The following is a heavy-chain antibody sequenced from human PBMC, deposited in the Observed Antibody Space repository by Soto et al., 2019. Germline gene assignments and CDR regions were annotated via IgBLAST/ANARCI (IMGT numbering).Heavy chain of an antibody. Sequence: GASVKVSCKASGYTFTGYYMHWVRQAPGQGLEWMGWINPNSGGTNYAQKFQGWVTMTRDTSISTAYMELSRLRSDDTAVYYCARGARYCSGGSCQLYYYYYMDVWGKGTTVTVSS. CDR3: ARGARYCSGGSCQLYYYYYMDV. V-gene: IGHV1-2*04. J-gene: IGHJ6*03. CDR2: INPNSGGT. D-gene: IGHD2-15*01. CDR1: GYTFTGYY.